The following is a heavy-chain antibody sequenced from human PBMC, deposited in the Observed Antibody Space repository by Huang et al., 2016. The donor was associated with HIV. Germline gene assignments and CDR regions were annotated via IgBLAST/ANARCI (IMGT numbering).Heavy chain of an antibody. V-gene: IGHV3-73*02. D-gene: IGHD2-21*01. CDR3: SRHVPVMAAENWFDP. CDR1: GFTLSDSG. Sequence: EVHLVESGGGLVQPGGYLKLSCTASGFTLSDSGMHWVRQASGKWMEWSVHIRSNVKNYATAYAASLNGRFTISRDDSKNTTYLQMSFVKPEDTAVYYCSRHVPVMAAENWFDPWGQGTLVIVSS. J-gene: IGHJ5*02. CDR2: IRSNVKNYAT.